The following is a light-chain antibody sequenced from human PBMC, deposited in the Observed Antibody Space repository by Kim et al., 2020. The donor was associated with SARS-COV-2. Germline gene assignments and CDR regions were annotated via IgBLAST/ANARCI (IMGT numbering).Light chain of an antibody. CDR3: NSRDSSGNHVL. V-gene: IGLV3-19*01. J-gene: IGLJ3*02. CDR1: SLRGYY. CDR2: GDK. Sequence: SSELTQDPAVSVALGQTVRITCQGDSLRGYYASWFQQKSGQAPILVMYGDKNRTSGIPDRFSGPGSGNTASLTITGDQAEDEADYYCNSRDSSGNHVLFGGGTQLTVL.